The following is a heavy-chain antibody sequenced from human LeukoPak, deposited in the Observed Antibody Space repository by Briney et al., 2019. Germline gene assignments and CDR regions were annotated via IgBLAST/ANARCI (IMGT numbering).Heavy chain of an antibody. CDR2: IKSKTDGGTT. D-gene: IGHD3-22*01. CDR3: TTGVIQYYYDSSGYLY. CDR1: GFTFSNAW. J-gene: IGHJ4*02. Sequence: PGGSLRLSCAASGFTFSNAWMSWVRQAPGKGLEWVGRIKSKTDGGTTDYAAPVKGRFTISRDDSKNTLYLQMNSLKTVDTAVYYCTTGVIQYYYDSSGYLYWGQGTLVTVSS. V-gene: IGHV3-15*01.